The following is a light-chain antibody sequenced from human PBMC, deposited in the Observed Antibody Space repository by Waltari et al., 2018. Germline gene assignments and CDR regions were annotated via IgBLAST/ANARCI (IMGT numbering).Light chain of an antibody. J-gene: IGLJ3*02. Sequence: QSALTQPPSVSGSPGQSVTISCTGTNSDVGSHARVSWFQQFPCTAPKLLIYEVINTPSGFPDRFAASRTGNTASLTISGIQVEDEVDYYCISFTTTSTWVFGGGTKVTVL. CDR2: EVI. V-gene: IGLV2-18*02. CDR1: NSDVGSHAR. CDR3: ISFTTTSTWV.